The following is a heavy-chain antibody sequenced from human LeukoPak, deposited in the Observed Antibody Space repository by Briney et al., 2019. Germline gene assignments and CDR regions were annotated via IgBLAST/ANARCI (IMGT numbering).Heavy chain of an antibody. J-gene: IGHJ4*02. V-gene: IGHV3-23*01. CDR2: ISVRGLGT. CDR3: AKGPSSDYFDY. Sequence: GSPRHSCAASGFSSSNDPMSWVRPAPGKGLEWVSAISVRGLGTYYPDSVKGRFTISRDNSKNTLYLQMNRLRAEDTAVYYCAKGPSSDYFDYWGQGTLVTVSS. CDR1: GFSSSNDP.